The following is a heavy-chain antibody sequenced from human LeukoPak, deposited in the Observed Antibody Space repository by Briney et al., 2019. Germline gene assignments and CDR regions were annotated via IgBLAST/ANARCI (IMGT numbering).Heavy chain of an antibody. CDR2: MNPNSGNT. J-gene: IGHJ4*02. D-gene: IGHD4-17*01. Sequence: ASVKVSCKASGYTFTSYDINWVRQATGQGLGWMGWMNPNSGNTGYAQKFQGRVTMTRNTSISTAYMELSSLRSEDTAVYYCARGGSLRRTVTTLGYWGQGTLVTVSS. CDR3: ARGGSLRRTVTTLGY. CDR1: GYTFTSYD. V-gene: IGHV1-8*01.